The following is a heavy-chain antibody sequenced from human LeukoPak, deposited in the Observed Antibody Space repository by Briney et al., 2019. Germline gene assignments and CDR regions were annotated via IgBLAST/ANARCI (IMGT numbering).Heavy chain of an antibody. V-gene: IGHV4-34*01. CDR3: ARYLVEGAAGTIDY. CDR2: INHSGST. J-gene: IGHJ4*02. CDR1: GGSFSGYY. D-gene: IGHD6-13*01. Sequence: SETLSLTCAVYGGSFSGYYWSWIRQPPGKRLEWIGEINHSGSTNYNPSLKSRVTISVDTSKNQFSLKLSSVTAADTAVYYCARYLVEGAAGTIDYWGQGTLVTVSS.